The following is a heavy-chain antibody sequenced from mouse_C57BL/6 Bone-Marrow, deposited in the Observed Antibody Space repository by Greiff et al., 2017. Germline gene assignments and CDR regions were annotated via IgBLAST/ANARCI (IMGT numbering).Heavy chain of an antibody. CDR2: INPNNGGT. J-gene: IGHJ4*01. CDR3: ARVDDY. CDR1: GYTFTDYN. V-gene: IGHV1-18*01. Sequence: EVQLQQSGPELVRPGASVKLPCKASGYTFTDYNMDWVKQSHGQSLEWIGDINPNNGGTIYNQKFKGKATLTVDKSSSTAYMELRSLTSEDTDVYYCARVDDYGGQGTSVTVSA.